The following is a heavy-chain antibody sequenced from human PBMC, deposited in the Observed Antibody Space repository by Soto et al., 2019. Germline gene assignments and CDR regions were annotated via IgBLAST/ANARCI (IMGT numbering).Heavy chain of an antibody. J-gene: IGHJ6*02. Sequence: CSLRLSCAASGFTFSSYGIHWVRQAPGKGLEWVALISYDGRNKYYADSVKGRFTISRDNSKNTLYLQMNSLRAEDTAVYYCAKENLTGPYYYYYGMDVWGQGATVTVSS. D-gene: IGHD1-7*01. CDR3: AKENLTGPYYYYYGMDV. CDR2: ISYDGRNK. V-gene: IGHV3-30*18. CDR1: GFTFSSYG.